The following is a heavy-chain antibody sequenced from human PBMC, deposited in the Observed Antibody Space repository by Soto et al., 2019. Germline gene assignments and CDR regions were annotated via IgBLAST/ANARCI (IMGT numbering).Heavy chain of an antibody. CDR3: ARIIRGERDYYYGMDV. CDR1: GFSLSTSGMC. D-gene: IGHD3-10*01. CDR2: IDWDDDK. Sequence: ESGPTLVNPTQTLTLTCTFSGFSLSTSGMCVSWIRQPPGKALEWLALIDWDDDKYYSTSLKTRLTISKDTSKNQVVLTMTNMDPVDTATYYCARIIRGERDYYYGMDVWGQGTTVTVSS. J-gene: IGHJ6*02. V-gene: IGHV2-70*01.